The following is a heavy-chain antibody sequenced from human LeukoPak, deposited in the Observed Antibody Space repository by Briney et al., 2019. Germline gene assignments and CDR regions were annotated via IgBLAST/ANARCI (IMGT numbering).Heavy chain of an antibody. CDR1: GGSISSHY. CDR3: ARGLVARGMATIYFDY. V-gene: IGHV4-59*11. J-gene: IGHJ4*02. CDR2: IYYSGST. D-gene: IGHD5-24*01. Sequence: SEPLSLTCTVSGGSISSHYWSWIRQPPGKGLEWIGYIYYSGSTNYNPSLKSRVTISVDTSKNQFSLKLSSVTAADPAVYYCARGLVARGMATIYFDYWGQGTLVTVSP.